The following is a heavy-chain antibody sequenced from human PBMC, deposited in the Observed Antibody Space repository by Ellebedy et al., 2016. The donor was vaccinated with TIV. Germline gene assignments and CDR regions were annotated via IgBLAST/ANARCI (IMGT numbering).Heavy chain of an antibody. CDR2: INPRSGNS. V-gene: IGHV1-8*01. D-gene: IGHD1-26*01. CDR3: ARRLGGGGDY. Sequence: ASVKVSCKASGYNFLSDDINWVRQATGQGLEWMGWINPRSGNSGQTQKFQGRVTMTRDTSISTVYMELSSLKSDDTAMYYCARRLGGGGDYWGQGTLVTVSS. CDR1: GYNFLSDD. J-gene: IGHJ4*02.